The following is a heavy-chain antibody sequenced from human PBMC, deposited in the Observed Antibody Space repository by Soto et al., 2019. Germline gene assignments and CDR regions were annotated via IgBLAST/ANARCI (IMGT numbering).Heavy chain of an antibody. CDR2: ISGSGGGT. D-gene: IGHD6-19*01. Sequence: GGSLRLSCAASGFTFSNYAMSWVRQAPGKGLEWVSTISGSGGGTSYADSVKGRFTISRDNSKNTLNLHMNSLRAEDTAVYYCAKAPHPVRAVKYFFDCWGQGTLVTVSS. CDR1: GFTFSNYA. V-gene: IGHV3-23*01. CDR3: AKAPHPVRAVKYFFDC. J-gene: IGHJ4*02.